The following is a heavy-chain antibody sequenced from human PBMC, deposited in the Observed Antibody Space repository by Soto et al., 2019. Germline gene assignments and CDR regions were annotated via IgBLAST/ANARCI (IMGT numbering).Heavy chain of an antibody. J-gene: IGHJ4*02. CDR2: ISYDGSNK. CDR3: ARDYDILTGPFDY. V-gene: IGHV3-30-3*01. CDR1: GFTFSRYA. Sequence: GGSLRPSCAASGFTFSRYAMHWVRQAPGKGLEWVAVISYDGSNKYYADSVKGRFTISRDNSKNTLYLQMNSLRAEDTAVYYCARDYDILTGPFDYWGQGTLVTVSS. D-gene: IGHD3-9*01.